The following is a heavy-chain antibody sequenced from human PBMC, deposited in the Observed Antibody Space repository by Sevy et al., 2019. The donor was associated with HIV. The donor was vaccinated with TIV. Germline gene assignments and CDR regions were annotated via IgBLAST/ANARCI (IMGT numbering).Heavy chain of an antibody. CDR2: IWYDGINK. Sequence: GGSLRLSCTASGFTLSSYGMHWVRQAPGKGLEWVAVIWYDGINKYHAESVKGRFTISRDNSRNTLYLQMNSLRAEDTAVYYCATDRNVWGTDLFDSWGQGTQVTVSS. D-gene: IGHD3-16*01. V-gene: IGHV3-33*01. CDR3: ATDRNVWGTDLFDS. J-gene: IGHJ4*02. CDR1: GFTLSSYG.